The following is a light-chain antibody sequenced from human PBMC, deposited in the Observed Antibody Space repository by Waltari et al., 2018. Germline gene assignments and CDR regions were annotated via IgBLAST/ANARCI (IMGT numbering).Light chain of an antibody. Sequence: QSVLTQPPSVSGAPGQMVIISCTGSMSNIGAGYAVTWHQQLPGTAPKVLIYDNTKRPSGFPYRFSGSKSGASASLAITGLRPEDEAVYYCQSYDTTFVVFGAGTKLTVL. CDR2: DNT. J-gene: IGLJ2*01. CDR3: QSYDTTFVV. CDR1: MSNIGAGYA. V-gene: IGLV1-40*01.